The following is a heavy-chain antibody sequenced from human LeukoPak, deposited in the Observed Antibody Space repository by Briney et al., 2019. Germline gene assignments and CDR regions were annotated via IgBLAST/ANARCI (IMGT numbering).Heavy chain of an antibody. V-gene: IGHV4-59*01. Sequence: SETLSLTCTVSGGSISSYYWSWIRQPPGKGLEWIGYVYYSGSTNSNPSLKSRVTISVDTSKNQFSLKLSSVTAADTAVYYCARGSGSYSIYYYYGMDVWGQGTTVTVSS. CDR3: ARGSGSYSIYYYYGMDV. CDR1: GGSISSYY. D-gene: IGHD1-26*01. J-gene: IGHJ6*02. CDR2: VYYSGST.